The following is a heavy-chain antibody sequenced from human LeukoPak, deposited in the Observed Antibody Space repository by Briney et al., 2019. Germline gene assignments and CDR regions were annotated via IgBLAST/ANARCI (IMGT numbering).Heavy chain of an antibody. CDR1: GGSISSGGYY. J-gene: IGHJ4*02. Sequence: SETLSLTCTVSGGSISSGGYYWSWIRQHPGEGLERIGFIYYSGSTYYNPSLKSRVTFSVDTSKNQFSLKLSSVNAADTAVYYCARAVYDYIWGSYRFDYWGQGTLVTVSS. V-gene: IGHV4-31*03. CDR3: ARAVYDYIWGSYRFDY. D-gene: IGHD3-16*02. CDR2: IYYSGST.